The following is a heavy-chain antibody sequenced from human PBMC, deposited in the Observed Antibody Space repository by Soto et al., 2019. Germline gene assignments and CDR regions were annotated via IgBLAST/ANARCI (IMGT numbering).Heavy chain of an antibody. V-gene: IGHV4-31*03. CDR2: IYYSGST. CDR1: GGSISSGGYY. J-gene: IGHJ6*03. CDR3: ARRAIYGDYANMDV. Sequence: QVQLQESGPGLVKPSQTLSLTCTVSGGSISSGGYYWSWIRQHPGKGLEWIGYIYYSGSTYYNPSLQSRVTISVDTSKNQFSLKLSSVTAADTAVYYCARRAIYGDYANMDVWGKGTTVTVSS. D-gene: IGHD4-17*01.